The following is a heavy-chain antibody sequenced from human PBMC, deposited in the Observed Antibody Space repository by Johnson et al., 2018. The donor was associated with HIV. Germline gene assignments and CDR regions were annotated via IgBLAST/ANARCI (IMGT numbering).Heavy chain of an antibody. CDR2: ISGSGGST. Sequence: MQLVESGGGLVKPGGSLRLSCAASGFTFDDYGMSCVRQAPGKGLEWVSGISGSGGSTYYADSVKGRFTISRDNSKNTLYLQMNSLRAEDTAVYYCAKDLSVVVPAAPDAFDIWGQGTMVTVSS. J-gene: IGHJ3*02. D-gene: IGHD2-2*01. CDR1: GFTFDDYG. V-gene: IGHV3-23*04. CDR3: AKDLSVVVPAAPDAFDI.